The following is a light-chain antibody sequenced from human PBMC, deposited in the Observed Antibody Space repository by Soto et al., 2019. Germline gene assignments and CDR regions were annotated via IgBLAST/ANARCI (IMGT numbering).Light chain of an antibody. CDR2: GAS. V-gene: IGKV3-20*01. CDR3: QQYGTSPWT. CDR1: QNVANNY. Sequence: EIVLTQSSGTLSLSPGERATLSCRASQNVANNYLAWFRQKPGQTPRLLIYGASSRAAGIPDRFSGSGSGTDFTLTISRLEPEDFAVFYCQQYGTSPWTFGQGTKVDIK. J-gene: IGKJ1*01.